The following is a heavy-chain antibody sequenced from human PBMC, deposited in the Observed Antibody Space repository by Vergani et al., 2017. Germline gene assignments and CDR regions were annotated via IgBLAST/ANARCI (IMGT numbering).Heavy chain of an antibody. CDR2: IYYRGST. V-gene: IGHV4-30-4*01. D-gene: IGHD3-10*01. J-gene: IGHJ4*02. CDR1: GGSISSGDYY. Sequence: QVQLQESGPGLVKPSQTLSLTCTVSGGSISSGDYYWSWIRQPPGKGLEWIGYIYYRGSTYYNPSLKSRVTISVDTSKNQFSLKLSSVTAAYTAVYYCARARRDYYGSGSYFARFDYWGQGTLVTVSS. CDR3: ARARRDYYGSGSYFARFDY.